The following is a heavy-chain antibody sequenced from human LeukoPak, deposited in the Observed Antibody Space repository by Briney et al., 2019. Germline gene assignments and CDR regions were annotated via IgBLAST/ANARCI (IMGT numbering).Heavy chain of an antibody. CDR1: GGSISSGSYY. Sequence: PSETLSLTCTVSGGSISSGSYYWSWIRQPAGKGLEWIGRIYTSGSTNYNPSLKSRFTISVDRPKNQIFLNVTSLTAADTAVYFCARSRQASGLFNSWGQGTLVVVSS. D-gene: IGHD3-10*01. CDR3: ARSRQASGLFNS. V-gene: IGHV4-61*02. CDR2: IYTSGST. J-gene: IGHJ5*01.